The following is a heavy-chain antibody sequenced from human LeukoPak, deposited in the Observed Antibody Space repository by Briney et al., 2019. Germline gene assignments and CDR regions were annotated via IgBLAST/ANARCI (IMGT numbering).Heavy chain of an antibody. CDR3: AKGRVATIFS. J-gene: IGHJ4*02. V-gene: IGHV3-23*01. CDR1: GFTFSQYG. D-gene: IGHD5-24*01. Sequence: GTLRLSCAASGFTFSQYGMNWVRHVSGKGLEWVSVISDSGDATFYSDSVKGRFTISRDNSKNTLYLQMSSLRAEDTAVYYCAKGRVATIFSWGQGTLVTVSS. CDR2: ISDSGDAT.